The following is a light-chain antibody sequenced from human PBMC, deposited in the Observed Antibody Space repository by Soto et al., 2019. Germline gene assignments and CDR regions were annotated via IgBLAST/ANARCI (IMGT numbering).Light chain of an antibody. Sequence: DIVMTQSPDSLAVSLGERATINCKSSLSVLYSSNNKNYLAWYQQRPEQPPKLLIYWASTRESGVPDRFSGSGSGTDFTLTITSLQAEDVAVYYCQQYESTPPTFGQGTKLEIK. J-gene: IGKJ2*01. CDR3: QQYESTPPT. V-gene: IGKV4-1*01. CDR2: WAS. CDR1: LSVLYSSNNKNY.